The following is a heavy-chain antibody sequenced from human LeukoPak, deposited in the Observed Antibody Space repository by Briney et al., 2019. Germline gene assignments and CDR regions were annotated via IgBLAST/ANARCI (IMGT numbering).Heavy chain of an antibody. CDR2: IDPNNAGT. Sequence: ASVKVSCKTSGYTFTGYYLHWLRQAPGQGLEWMGWIDPNNAGTKYGQKFQGRISMTSDTSINTAYMELSRLRSDDTAVYYCARDAPRSGSIARFDYWGQGTLVTVSS. J-gene: IGHJ4*02. CDR1: GYTFTGYY. V-gene: IGHV1-2*02. D-gene: IGHD3-3*01. CDR3: ARDAPRSGSIARFDY.